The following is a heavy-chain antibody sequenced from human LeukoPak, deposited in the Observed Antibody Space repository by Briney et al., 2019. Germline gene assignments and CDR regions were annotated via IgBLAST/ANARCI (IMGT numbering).Heavy chain of an antibody. D-gene: IGHD3-10*01. CDR2: INHSRST. CDR3: ARKGDYGSGSFDP. J-gene: IGHJ5*02. CDR1: GGSFSGYY. Sequence: SETLSLTCTVSGGSFSGYYWTWIRQPPGKGLEWIGEINHSRSTNYNASLKSRVTISVDTSKNQFSLKLNSLTAADMAVYYCARKGDYGSGSFDPWGQGILVTVSS. V-gene: IGHV4-34*01.